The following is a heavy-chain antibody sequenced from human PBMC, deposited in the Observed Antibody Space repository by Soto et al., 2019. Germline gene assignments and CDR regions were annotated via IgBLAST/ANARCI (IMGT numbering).Heavy chain of an antibody. CDR1: GFSLSNAGLG. J-gene: IGHJ5*02. V-gene: IGHV2-26*04. Sequence: QVTVKESGPVLVKPTETLTLTCTVSGFSLSNAGLGVSWIRQPPGKALEWLAHIFSNDEKSYSTSLKSRLTISKDTSKSRVGLIMTNMDPVDTATYYCASTYSTSWYWFAPWGQGTLVTVSS. CDR2: IFSNDEK. D-gene: IGHD6-13*01. CDR3: ASTYSTSWYWFAP.